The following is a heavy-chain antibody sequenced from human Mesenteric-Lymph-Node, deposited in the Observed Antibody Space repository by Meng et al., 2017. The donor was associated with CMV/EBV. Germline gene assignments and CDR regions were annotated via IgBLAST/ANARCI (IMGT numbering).Heavy chain of an antibody. D-gene: IGHD3-10*01. CDR1: SCSSHF. CDR3: AREIFSSDSGTYYHLGLNY. CDR2: INHSGIT. V-gene: IGHV4-34*01. Sequence: SCSSHFGSWVRQPPGKGLEWIGEINHSGITNYNPSLKSRVTISADTSNNQFSLKLSSVTAADTAMYYCAREIFSSDSGTYYHLGLNYWGQGTLVTVSS. J-gene: IGHJ4*02.